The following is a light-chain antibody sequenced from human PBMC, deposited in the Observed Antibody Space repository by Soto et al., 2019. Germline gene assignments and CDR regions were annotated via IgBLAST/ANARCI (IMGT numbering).Light chain of an antibody. CDR1: RSISTY. J-gene: IGKJ1*01. V-gene: IGKV1-39*01. Sequence: DIQMTQSPSCLYASVGDSVTITFRASRSISTYLNWYHQKPGKANKLLIDAASSLQSGVPSRFSGSGSGTDFTLTISSLQPEDFATYYCQQGDSTIRPFGKGTK. CDR2: AAS. CDR3: QQGDSTIRP.